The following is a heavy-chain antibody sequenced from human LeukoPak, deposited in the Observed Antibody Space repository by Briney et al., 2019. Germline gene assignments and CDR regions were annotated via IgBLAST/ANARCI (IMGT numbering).Heavy chain of an antibody. CDR1: GFFFDEFA. CDR3: VKASPTSTQGMDV. Sequence: GGSLRLSCAASGFFFDEFAMHWVRRVQGKGLEWVSDISGNGFTIGYAESVKGRFTISRDNAKDSLYLQMDSLRPEDTALYYCVKASPTSTQGMDVWGQGTSVTVSS. CDR2: ISGNGFTI. J-gene: IGHJ6*02. V-gene: IGHV3-9*01. D-gene: IGHD3-16*01.